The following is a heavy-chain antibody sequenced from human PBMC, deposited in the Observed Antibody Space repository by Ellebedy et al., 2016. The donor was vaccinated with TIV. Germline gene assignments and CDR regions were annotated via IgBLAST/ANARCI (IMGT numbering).Heavy chain of an antibody. CDR2: ISSSSSTI. CDR3: ARVEGYCSGGSCYSAHLFDY. V-gene: IGHV3-48*02. D-gene: IGHD2-15*01. CDR1: GFTFSSYS. Sequence: PGGSLRLSCAASGFTFSSYSMNWVRQAPGKGLEWVSYISSSSSTIYYADSVKGRFTISRDNAKNSLYLQMNSLRDEDTAVYYCARVEGYCSGGSCYSAHLFDYWGQGTLVTVSS. J-gene: IGHJ4*02.